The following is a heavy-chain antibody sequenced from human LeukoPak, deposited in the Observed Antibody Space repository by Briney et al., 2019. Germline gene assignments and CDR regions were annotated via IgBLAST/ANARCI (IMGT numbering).Heavy chain of an antibody. CDR1: GFTVSSNY. Sequence: PGGSLRLSCAASGFTVSSNYMSWVRQAPGEGLEWVSVIYSGGTANYADSVKGRFTISRDNSKNTLFLQMNSLRAEDTAVYYCARGGYSSSWYHFDYWGQGTLVTVSS. CDR3: ARGGYSSSWYHFDY. V-gene: IGHV3-53*01. CDR2: IYSGGTA. J-gene: IGHJ4*02. D-gene: IGHD6-13*01.